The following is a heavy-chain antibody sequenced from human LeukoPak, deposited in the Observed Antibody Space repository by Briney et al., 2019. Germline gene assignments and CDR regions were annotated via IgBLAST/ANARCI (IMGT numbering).Heavy chain of an antibody. Sequence: SETLSLTCTVSGDSINNYYWSWIRQPPGKGLEWIGYFYNSGRSTYNPSLKSRVTISADTSKNHSSLKLNSVTTADTAVYYCTRGAGWLIDYWGQGILVTVSS. V-gene: IGHV4-59*01. D-gene: IGHD3-16*01. CDR2: FYNSGRS. CDR1: GDSINNYY. CDR3: TRGAGWLIDY. J-gene: IGHJ4*02.